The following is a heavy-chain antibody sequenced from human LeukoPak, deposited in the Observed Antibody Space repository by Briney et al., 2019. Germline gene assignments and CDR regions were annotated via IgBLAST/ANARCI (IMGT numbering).Heavy chain of an antibody. V-gene: IGHV4-39*07. CDR3: ASRGISLDY. D-gene: IGHD6-13*01. Sequence: PSETLSLTCTVSGGSISSSSYYWGWIRQPPGKGLEWIGSIYYSRSTYYNPSLKSRVTISVDTSKNQFSLKLSSVTAADTAVYYCASRGISLDYWGQGTLVTVSS. CDR2: IYYSRST. J-gene: IGHJ4*02. CDR1: GGSISSSSYY.